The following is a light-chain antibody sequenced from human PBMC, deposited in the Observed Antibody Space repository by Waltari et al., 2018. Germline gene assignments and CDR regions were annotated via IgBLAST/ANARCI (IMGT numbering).Light chain of an antibody. CDR3: SSYAGSNNLV. CDR1: SSDVGGYNS. V-gene: IGLV2-8*01. CDR2: EVS. J-gene: IGLJ2*01. Sequence: QSALTQPPSASESPGQSVTISCTGTSSDVGGYNSVSWYQHHPGKAPKLMIYEVSKRPSGVPDRFSGSKSGNTASLTVSGLQAEDEADYYCSSYAGSNNLVFGGGTKLTVL.